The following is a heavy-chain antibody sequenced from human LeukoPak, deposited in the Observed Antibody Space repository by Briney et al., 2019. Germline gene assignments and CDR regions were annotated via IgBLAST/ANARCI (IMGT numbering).Heavy chain of an antibody. CDR3: ARVRLGAVAGTRWSDP. D-gene: IGHD6-19*01. J-gene: IGHJ5*02. V-gene: IGHV4-59*01. CDR1: GGSISSYY. Sequence: SETLSLTCTVSGGSISSYYWSWIRQPPGKGLEWIGYIYYSGSTNYNPSLKSRVTISVDTSKNQLSLKLSSVTAADTAVYYCARVRLGAVAGTRWSDPWGQGTLVTVSS. CDR2: IYYSGST.